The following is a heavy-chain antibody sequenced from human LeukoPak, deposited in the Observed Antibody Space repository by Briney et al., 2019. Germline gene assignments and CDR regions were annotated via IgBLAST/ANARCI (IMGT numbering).Heavy chain of an antibody. J-gene: IGHJ4*02. CDR2: IYHSGST. D-gene: IGHD4-17*01. CDR3: ARSWDYGDYVCYFDY. V-gene: IGHV4-4*02. CDR1: GGSISSSNW. Sequence: PSETLSLTCAVSGGSISSSNWWSWVRQPPGKGLEWIGEIYHSGSTNYNPSLKSRVTISVDKSKNQFSLKLSSVTAADTAVYYCARSWDYGDYVCYFDYWGQGTLVTVSS.